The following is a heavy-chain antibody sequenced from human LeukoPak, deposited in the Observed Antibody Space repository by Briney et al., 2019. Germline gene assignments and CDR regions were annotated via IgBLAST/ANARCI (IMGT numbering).Heavy chain of an antibody. D-gene: IGHD3-10*01. J-gene: IGHJ4*02. CDR2: IYYSGST. Sequence: SETLSLTCAVSGGSISGTNWWSWVRQPPGKGLEWIGEIYYSGSTNYNPSLKSRVTISVDKSKNQFSLKLSSVTAADTAVYYCARGSYYGSGSYRFDYWGQGTLVTVSS. V-gene: IGHV4-4*02. CDR3: ARGSYYGSGSYRFDY. CDR1: GGSISGTNW.